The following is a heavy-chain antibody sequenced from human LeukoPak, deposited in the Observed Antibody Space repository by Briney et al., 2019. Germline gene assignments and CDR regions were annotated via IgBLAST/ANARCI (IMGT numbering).Heavy chain of an antibody. CDR1: GFTFSDYD. J-gene: IGHJ4*02. CDR2: IGTAGDK. V-gene: IGHV3-13*01. CDR3: ARVAKERVGGVYYFDY. D-gene: IGHD1-1*01. Sequence: GGSLRLSCAASGFTFSDYDMHWVRQATGKGLEWVSAIGTAGDKYYTGSVKGRFTTSRENPKNSLYLQMNSLRAGDTAVYYCARVAKERVGGVYYFDYWGQGTLVTVSS.